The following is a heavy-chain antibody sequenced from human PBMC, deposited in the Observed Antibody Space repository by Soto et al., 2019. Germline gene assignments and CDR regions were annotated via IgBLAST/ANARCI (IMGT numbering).Heavy chain of an antibody. V-gene: IGHV3-30*18. CDR2: ISYDGTDK. Sequence: QVHRVESGGGVVQPGRSLPIPCVGSGFALSTYGMPWVRQAPAKGLAWVALISYDGTDKYYADSVKGRFSISRDNSKQTLSLQMDSLRPEDTAVYYCAKDFGAWSDSWGQGTLVNVSS. D-gene: IGHD6-19*01. CDR1: GFALSTYG. CDR3: AKDFGAWSDS. J-gene: IGHJ5*02.